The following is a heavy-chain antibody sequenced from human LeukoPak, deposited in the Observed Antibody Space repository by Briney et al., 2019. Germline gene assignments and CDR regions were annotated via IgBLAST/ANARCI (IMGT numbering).Heavy chain of an antibody. CDR2: VSWNSGSI. Sequence: PGGSLRLSCAASGLTFDDYAMHWVRQAPGKGLEWVSGVSWNSGSIGYADSVKGRFTISRDNAKNSLYLQMNSLRAEDMALYYCAKEGGGYSYGYSEFDPWGQGTLVTVPS. J-gene: IGHJ5*02. CDR3: AKEGGGYSYGYSEFDP. D-gene: IGHD5-18*01. CDR1: GLTFDDYA. V-gene: IGHV3-9*03.